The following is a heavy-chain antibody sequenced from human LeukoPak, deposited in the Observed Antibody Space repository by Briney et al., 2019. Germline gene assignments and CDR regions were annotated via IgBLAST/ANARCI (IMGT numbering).Heavy chain of an antibody. CDR1: GFTFSSFA. J-gene: IGHJ4*02. CDR2: ISGSGGGGTT. CDR3: AKSGLDRFDY. Sequence: PGGSLRLSCAASGFTFSSFAMSWVRQAPGKGLEWVSNISGSGGGGTTYYADSVKGRFTISRDNSKTSLYLQMNSLRAQATSIYDCAKSGLDRFDYWGQGTLVTVSS. D-gene: IGHD2-15*01. V-gene: IGHV3-23*01.